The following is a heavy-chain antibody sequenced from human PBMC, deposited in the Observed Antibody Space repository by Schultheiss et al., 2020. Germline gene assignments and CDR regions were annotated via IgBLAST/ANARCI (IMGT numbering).Heavy chain of an antibody. V-gene: IGHV4-61*02. CDR2: IYSSGST. D-gene: IGHD3-9*01. CDR1: GGSISSGSYY. J-gene: IGHJ5*02. Sequence: LRLSCTVSGGSISSGSYYWSWIRQPAGKGLEWIGRIYSSGSTNYNPSLKSRVTISVDTSKNQFSLKLSSVTAADTAVYYCVGDILTGLIPWGQGTLVTVSS. CDR3: VGDILTGLIP.